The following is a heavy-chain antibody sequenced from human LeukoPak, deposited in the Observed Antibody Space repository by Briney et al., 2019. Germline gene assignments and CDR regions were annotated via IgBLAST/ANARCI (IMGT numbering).Heavy chain of an antibody. J-gene: IGHJ6*02. CDR2: FDPEDGET. CDR3: ATGASWIQLWFNYYYYGMDV. CDR1: GYTLTELS. Sequence: ASVKVSCKVSGYTLTELSMHWVRQAPGKGLAWMGGFDPEDGETIYAQKFQGRVTMTEDTSTDTAYMELSSLRSEDTAVYYCATGASWIQLWFNYYYYGMDVWGQGTTVTVSS. V-gene: IGHV1-24*01. D-gene: IGHD5-18*01.